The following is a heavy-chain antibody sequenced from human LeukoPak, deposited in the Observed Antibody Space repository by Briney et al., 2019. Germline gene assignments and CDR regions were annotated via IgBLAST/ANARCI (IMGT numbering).Heavy chain of an antibody. CDR1: GFPFSSYA. CDR2: LNHIGSII. V-gene: IGHV3-23*01. J-gene: IGHJ4*02. Sequence: PGGSLRLSCAASGFPFSSYAMTWVRQAPGKGLEWVATLNHIGSIIACADSVKGRFTISRDNSKNTVFLQMHSLTADDTAIYYCVKDSGIYPAWYFDDWGQGTLVTVST. CDR3: VKDSGIYPAWYFDD. D-gene: IGHD1-26*01.